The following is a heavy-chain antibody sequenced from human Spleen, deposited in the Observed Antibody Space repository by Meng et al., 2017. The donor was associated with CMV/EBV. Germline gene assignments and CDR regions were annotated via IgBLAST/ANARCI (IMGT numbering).Heavy chain of an antibody. V-gene: IGHV3-23*01. J-gene: IGHJ4*02. CDR1: GLPFSSYA. CDR3: TRHPSTGVGTRPFDS. Sequence: SGLPFSSYAMAWVRQGPAKGLEWVSSISGSDGSTFSPDSVKGRFTISRDNFQNTLYLQMNSLRAEDTAVYYCTRHPSTGVGTRPFDSWGQGTLVTVSS. CDR2: ISGSDGST. D-gene: IGHD4-23*01.